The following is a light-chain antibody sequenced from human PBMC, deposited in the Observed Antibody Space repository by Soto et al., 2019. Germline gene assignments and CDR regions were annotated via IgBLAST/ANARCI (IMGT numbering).Light chain of an antibody. J-gene: IGKJ4*01. V-gene: IGKV3-11*01. Sequence: EIVLTQSPATLSLSPGERATLSCRASQSVSSYLAWYQQKPGQAPRLLIYDASNRATGIPARFSGSGSGTDFTLTISSLETEDFAVYYCQPRSYWPLTFGGGTKVQIK. CDR3: QPRSYWPLT. CDR2: DAS. CDR1: QSVSSY.